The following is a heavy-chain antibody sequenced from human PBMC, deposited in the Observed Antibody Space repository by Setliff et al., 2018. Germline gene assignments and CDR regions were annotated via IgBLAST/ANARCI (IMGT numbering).Heavy chain of an antibody. Sequence: SETLSLTCTVSGGSISSSSYYWGWIRKPPGKGLEWIGRIYYSGSTYYNPSLKSRVTISVDTSKNQFALKLSSVTAADTAVYYCAGLYYYGSGSYPAPIDYWGQGTLVTVSS. V-gene: IGHV4-39*01. CDR2: IYYSGST. CDR3: AGLYYYGSGSYPAPIDY. D-gene: IGHD3-10*01. J-gene: IGHJ4*02. CDR1: GGSISSSSYY.